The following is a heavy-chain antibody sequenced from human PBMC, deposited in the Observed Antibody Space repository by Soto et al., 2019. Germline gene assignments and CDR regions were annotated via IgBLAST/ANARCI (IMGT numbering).Heavy chain of an antibody. CDR1: GFTFDDYA. Sequence: SLRLSCAASGFTFDDYAMHWVRQAPGKGLEWVSGISWNSGSIGYADSVKGRFTISRDNAKNSLYLQMNSLRAEDTALYYCAKDIGSSGWYHFDYWGQGTLVTVSS. CDR3: AKDIGSSGWYHFDY. V-gene: IGHV3-9*01. CDR2: ISWNSGSI. D-gene: IGHD6-19*01. J-gene: IGHJ4*02.